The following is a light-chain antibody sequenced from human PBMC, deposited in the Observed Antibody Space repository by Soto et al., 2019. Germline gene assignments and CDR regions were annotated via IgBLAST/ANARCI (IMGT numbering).Light chain of an antibody. J-gene: IGLJ1*01. CDR3: CSYAGSYTYV. CDR1: SSDVGGYNY. Sequence: QSVLTQPPSVSGSPGQSVTISCTGTSSDVGGYNYVSWYQQHPGKAPKLMIYDVSKRPSGFPHRFSGSTSGNTASLTISGLQAEDEADYYCCSYAGSYTYVFGTGTKLTVL. CDR2: DVS. V-gene: IGLV2-11*01.